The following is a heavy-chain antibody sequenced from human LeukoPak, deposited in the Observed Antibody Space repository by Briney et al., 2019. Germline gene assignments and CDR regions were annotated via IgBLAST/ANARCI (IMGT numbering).Heavy chain of an antibody. D-gene: IGHD2-21*02. CDR2: IIPIFGTA. Sequence: GASVKVSCKASGGTFSSYAISWVRQAPGQGLEWMGGIIPIFGTANYAQKFQGRVTITTDESTSTAYMELSSLRSEDTAVYYCASYPGDCYLCWFDPWGQGTLVTVSS. V-gene: IGHV1-69*05. J-gene: IGHJ5*02. CDR1: GGTFSSYA. CDR3: ASYPGDCYLCWFDP.